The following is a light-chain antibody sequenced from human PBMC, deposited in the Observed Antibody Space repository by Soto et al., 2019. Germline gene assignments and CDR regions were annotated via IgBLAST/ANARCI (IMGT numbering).Light chain of an antibody. Sequence: EIVMTQSPATLSVSPGERFTLSCRASQSIYNKVAWYQQKPGQAPRLLIYGASTRATGISARFSGSGSGTEFTLTISSLQSEDFAVYYCQQYNNWPPITFGQGTRLEIK. CDR1: QSIYNK. CDR3: QQYNNWPPIT. CDR2: GAS. J-gene: IGKJ5*01. V-gene: IGKV3-15*01.